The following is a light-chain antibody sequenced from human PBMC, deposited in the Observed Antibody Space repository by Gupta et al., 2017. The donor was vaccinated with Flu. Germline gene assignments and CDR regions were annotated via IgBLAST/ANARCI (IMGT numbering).Light chain of an antibody. CDR1: QSVSSY. J-gene: IGKJ2*01. CDR2: DAS. CDR3: QLRGDLPMST. V-gene: IGKV3-11*01. Sequence: EIVLTQSPATLSLSPGERAILSCRASQSVSSYLAWYQQKPGQAPRLLMYDASKRVAGIPARFSGSGYGTDFTLTISTREPEDFAGYYCQLRGDLPMSTFGQGTKLEIK.